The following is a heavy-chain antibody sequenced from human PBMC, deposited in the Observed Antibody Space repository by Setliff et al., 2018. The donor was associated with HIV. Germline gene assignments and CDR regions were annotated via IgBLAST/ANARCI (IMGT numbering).Heavy chain of an antibody. Sequence: PSETLSLTCTVSGGSISSGSYYWSWIRQPAGKGLEWIGRIYTSASTNYNPSLKSRVTISVDTSKNQFSLKLSSVTAADTAVYYCARITMVRGVYYGMDVWGQGTTVTVSS. CDR3: ARITMVRGVYYGMDV. CDR2: IYTSAST. CDR1: GGSISSGSYY. D-gene: IGHD3-10*01. V-gene: IGHV4-61*02. J-gene: IGHJ6*02.